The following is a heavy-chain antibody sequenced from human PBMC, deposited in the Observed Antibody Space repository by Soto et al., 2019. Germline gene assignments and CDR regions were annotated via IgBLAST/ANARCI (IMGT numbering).Heavy chain of an antibody. CDR3: TTGPIYSGYDYCDY. J-gene: IGHJ4*02. CDR1: GFTFSDYA. CDR2: ISSSSSTI. D-gene: IGHD5-12*01. V-gene: IGHV3-48*01. Sequence: GGSLRLSCAASGFTFSDYALNWVRQAPGEGLEWISYISSSSSTIYFADSLKGRFTISRDNAKNSLYLQMNSLKTEDTAVYYCTTGPIYSGYDYCDYWGQGTLVTVSS.